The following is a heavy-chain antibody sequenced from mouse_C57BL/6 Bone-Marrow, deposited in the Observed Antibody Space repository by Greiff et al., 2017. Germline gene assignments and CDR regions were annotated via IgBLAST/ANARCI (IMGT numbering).Heavy chain of an antibody. CDR2: INPYNGGT. J-gene: IGHJ1*03. CDR1: GYTFTDYY. CDR3: AREITTVVATPLYWYFDV. Sequence: EVKLLESGPVLVKPGASVKMSCKASGYTFTDYYMNWVKQSHGKSLEWIGVINPYNGGTSYNQKFKGKATLTVDKSSSTAYMELNSLTSEDSAVYYCAREITTVVATPLYWYFDVWGTGTTVTVSS. V-gene: IGHV1-19*01. D-gene: IGHD1-1*01.